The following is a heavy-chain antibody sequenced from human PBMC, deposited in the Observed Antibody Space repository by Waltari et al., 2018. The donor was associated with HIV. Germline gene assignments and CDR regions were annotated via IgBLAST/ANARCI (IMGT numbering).Heavy chain of an antibody. D-gene: IGHD2-15*01. CDR3: AGEVGYCSGDTCYSGWFDP. Sequence: QVQLQESGPGLVKPSETLSLTCAVSGYPISSGYYWGWIRQPPGKGLEWIGSIHHSGSTYYNPSLKSRVTLSVDTSKNHFSLKLNSVTAADKAVYYCAGEVGYCSGDTCYSGWFDPWGQGTLVTVSS. V-gene: IGHV4-38-2*01. CDR2: IHHSGST. CDR1: GYPISSGYY. J-gene: IGHJ5*02.